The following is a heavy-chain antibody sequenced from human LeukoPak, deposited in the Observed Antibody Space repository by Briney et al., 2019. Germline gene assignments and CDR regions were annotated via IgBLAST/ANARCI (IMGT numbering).Heavy chain of an antibody. CDR3: AIRTPNPSEY. CDR1: GASISSSNW. CDR2: IYPSGST. D-gene: IGHD1-14*01. J-gene: IGHJ4*02. V-gene: IGHV4-4*02. Sequence: SETLSLTCAVSGASISSSNWWTWIRQPLGQGLEWVGDIYPSGSTSYNPSLNSRVTISIDKSKNQFSLNLNSVTAADTAVYYCAIRTPNPSEYWGQGTLVTVSS.